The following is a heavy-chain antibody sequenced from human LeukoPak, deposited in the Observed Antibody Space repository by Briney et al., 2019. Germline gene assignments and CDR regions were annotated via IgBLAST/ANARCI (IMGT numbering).Heavy chain of an antibody. V-gene: IGHV4-34*01. Sequence: PSETLSLTCAVYGGSFSGYYWSWIRQPPGKGLEWIGEINHSGSTNYNPSLKSRVTISVDTSKNQFSLKLSSVTAADTAVYYCARSGKFMGARRTPFDYWGQGTLVTVSS. D-gene: IGHD1-26*01. CDR1: GGSFSGYY. CDR3: ARSGKFMGARRTPFDY. CDR2: INHSGST. J-gene: IGHJ4*02.